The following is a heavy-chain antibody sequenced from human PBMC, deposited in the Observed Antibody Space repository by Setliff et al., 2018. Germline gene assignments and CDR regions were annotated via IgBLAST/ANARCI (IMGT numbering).Heavy chain of an antibody. V-gene: IGHV4-61*10. CDR3: ARRPGAIATGGWFDP. Sequence: PSETLSLTCTVSGGSISSGSYYWSWIRQPAGKGPEWIGYIYYSGSTNYNPSLKSRVTISVDTSKNQFSLKLSSVTAADTAVYYCARRPGAIATGGWFDPWGQGTLVTVSS. D-gene: IGHD2-21*01. CDR2: IYYSGST. J-gene: IGHJ5*02. CDR1: GGSISSGSYY.